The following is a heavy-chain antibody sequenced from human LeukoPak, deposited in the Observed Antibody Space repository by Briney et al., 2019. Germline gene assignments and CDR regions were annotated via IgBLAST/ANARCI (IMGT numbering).Heavy chain of an antibody. Sequence: ASVKVSCKASGYTFTGYYMHWVRQAPGQGLEWMGRINPNSGVTKYAQKFQGRVTMTRDTSISTAYMELSRLRSDDTAVYYCARDLYGGNSHYYYMDVWGKGTTVTVSS. CDR1: GYTFTGYY. D-gene: IGHD4-23*01. V-gene: IGHV1-2*06. J-gene: IGHJ6*03. CDR3: ARDLYGGNSHYYYMDV. CDR2: INPNSGVT.